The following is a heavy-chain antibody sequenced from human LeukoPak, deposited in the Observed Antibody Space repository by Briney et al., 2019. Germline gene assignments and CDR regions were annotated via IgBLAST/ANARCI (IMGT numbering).Heavy chain of an antibody. V-gene: IGHV4-61*02. Sequence: SETLSLTCTVSGGSISSPNYYWSWIRQPAGKGLEWIGRIYTSGSTDYNPSLKRRLTMSLDTSKNQFSLKLSSVTAADTAVYYCARDHRESFYDFWSAFDPWGQGTLVTVSS. CDR3: ARDHRESFYDFWSAFDP. CDR2: IYTSGST. D-gene: IGHD3-3*01. CDR1: GGSISSPNYY. J-gene: IGHJ5*02.